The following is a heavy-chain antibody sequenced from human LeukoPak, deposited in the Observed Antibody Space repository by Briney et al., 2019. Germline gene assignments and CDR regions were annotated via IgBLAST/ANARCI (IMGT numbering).Heavy chain of an antibody. V-gene: IGHV1-24*01. J-gene: IGHJ3*02. CDR3: ATAVYYDSSGYPYAFDI. CDR2: FDPEDGET. CDR1: GYTLTELS. Sequence: ASVKVSCKVSGYTLTELSMHWVRQAPGKGLEWMGGFDPEDGETIYAQKFQGRVTMTEDTSTDTAYMELSSLRSEDTAVYYCATAVYYDSSGYPYAFDIWGQGTMVTVSS. D-gene: IGHD3-22*01.